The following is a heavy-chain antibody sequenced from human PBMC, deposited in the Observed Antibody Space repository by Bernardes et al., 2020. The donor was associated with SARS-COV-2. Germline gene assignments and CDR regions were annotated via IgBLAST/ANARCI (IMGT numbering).Heavy chain of an antibody. CDR1: GYSFTSYW. CDR2: IYPGDSDT. CDR3: ARLGGYYYGSGSYWAPRFAMDV. Sequence: GESLKISCKGSGYSFTSYWIGWVRQMPGKGLEWMGIIYPGDSDTRYSPSFQGQVTISADKSISTAYLQWSSLKASDTAMYYCARLGGYYYGSGSYWAPRFAMDVWGQGTTVTVSS. V-gene: IGHV5-51*01. D-gene: IGHD3-10*01. J-gene: IGHJ6*02.